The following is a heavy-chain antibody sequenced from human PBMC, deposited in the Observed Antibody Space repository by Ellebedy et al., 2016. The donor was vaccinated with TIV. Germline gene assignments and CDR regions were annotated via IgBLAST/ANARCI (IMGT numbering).Heavy chain of an antibody. V-gene: IGHV3-48*03. Sequence: GESLKISCAASGFTFSSYEMNWVRQAPGKGLEWVSYISSSGSTIYYADSVKGRFTISRDNAKNSLYLQMNNLRAEDTAVYYCARGARNQWAFRNDYWGQGTLVTVSS. CDR1: GFTFSSYE. CDR3: ARGARNQWAFRNDY. D-gene: IGHD1-14*01. J-gene: IGHJ4*02. CDR2: ISSSGSTI.